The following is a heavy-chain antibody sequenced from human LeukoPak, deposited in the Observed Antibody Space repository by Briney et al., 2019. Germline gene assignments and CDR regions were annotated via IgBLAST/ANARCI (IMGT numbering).Heavy chain of an antibody. J-gene: IGHJ6*02. D-gene: IGHD2-2*03. Sequence: GASVKVSCKASGYTFTSYDINWVRQATGQGLEWMGWMNPNSGNTGYAQKFQGRVTMTRNTSISTADMELSSLRSEDTAVYYCARGRGYCSSTSCYFDGMDVWGQGTTVTVSS. CDR2: MNPNSGNT. CDR1: GYTFTSYD. CDR3: ARGRGYCSSTSCYFDGMDV. V-gene: IGHV1-8*01.